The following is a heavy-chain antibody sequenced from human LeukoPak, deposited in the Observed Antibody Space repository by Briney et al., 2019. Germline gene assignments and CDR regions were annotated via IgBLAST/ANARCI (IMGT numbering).Heavy chain of an antibody. V-gene: IGHV3-48*01. J-gene: IGHJ6*03. CDR3: ARVDYSNYLLIYYYYYMDV. D-gene: IGHD4-11*01. Sequence: GSLRLSCAASGFTFSGYSMNWVRQAPGKGLEWVSYISSSSSTIYYADSVKGRFTISRDNAKNSLYLQMNSLRAEDTAVYYCARVDYSNYLLIYYYYYMDVWGKGTTVTVSS. CDR2: ISSSSSTI. CDR1: GFTFSGYS.